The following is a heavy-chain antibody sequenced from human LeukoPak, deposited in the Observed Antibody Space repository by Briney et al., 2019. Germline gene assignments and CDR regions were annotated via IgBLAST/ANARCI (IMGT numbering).Heavy chain of an antibody. J-gene: IGHJ3*02. CDR3: ARHKRGYYSPFDI. D-gene: IGHD3-10*01. CDR1: GFTFSSYE. CDR2: ISSRGSTI. V-gene: IGHV3-48*03. Sequence: PGGSLRLSCAASGFTFSSYEMNWVRQTPGKGLEWLSSISSRGSTIYYADSVKGRFTISRDNAKNSLFLQMNSLRAEDTAVYYCARHKRGYYSPFDIWGQGTMVTVSS.